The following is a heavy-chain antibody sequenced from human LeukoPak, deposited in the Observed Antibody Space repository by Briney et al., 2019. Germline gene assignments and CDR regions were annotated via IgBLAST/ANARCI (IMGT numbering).Heavy chain of an antibody. CDR2: INPNSGGT. Sequence: ASVKVSCKASGYTFTGYYMHWVRQAPGQGLEWMGWINPNSGGTNYAQKFQGRVTMTRDTSISTAYMELSRLRSDDTAVYYCARDPRYGQLVGDVYDYWGQGTLVTVSS. CDR1: GYTFTGYY. J-gene: IGHJ4*02. D-gene: IGHD6-6*01. CDR3: ARDPRYGQLVGDVYDY. V-gene: IGHV1-2*02.